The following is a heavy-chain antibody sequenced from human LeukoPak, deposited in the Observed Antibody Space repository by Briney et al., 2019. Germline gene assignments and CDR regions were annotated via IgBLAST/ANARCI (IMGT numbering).Heavy chain of an antibody. CDR2: ISGSGGST. J-gene: IGHJ4*02. CDR1: GFTFSSFA. Sequence: GGSLRLSCAASGFTFSSFAMNWVRQAPGKGLEWVSGISGSGGSTYYADSVKGRFTISRDNSKNTLYVQMNSLRAEDTAVYYCARLYSSTWENYFDYWGQGTLVTVSS. D-gene: IGHD6-13*01. V-gene: IGHV3-23*01. CDR3: ARLYSSTWENYFDY.